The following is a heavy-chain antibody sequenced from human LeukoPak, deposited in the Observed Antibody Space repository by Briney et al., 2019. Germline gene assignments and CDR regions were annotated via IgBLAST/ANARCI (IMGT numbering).Heavy chain of an antibody. V-gene: IGHV4-4*02. CDR3: AREGARDFNWFDP. Sequence: SETLSLTCAVSGGSISSSNWWSWVRQPPGKGLEWIGEIYHSGSTNYNPSLKSRVTISVDKSKNQFPLKLSSVTAADTAVYYCAREGARDFNWFDPWGQGTLVTVSS. CDR2: IYHSGST. CDR1: GGSISSSNW. J-gene: IGHJ5*02. D-gene: IGHD3-3*01.